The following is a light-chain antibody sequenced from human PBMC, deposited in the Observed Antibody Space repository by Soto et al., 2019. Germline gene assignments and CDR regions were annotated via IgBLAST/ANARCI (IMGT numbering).Light chain of an antibody. CDR1: ALPKQY. Sequence: YELTQPPSVSVSPGQTARITCSGDALPKQYAYWYQQKPGQAPVLVIYKDSERPSGIPERFSGSSSGTTVTLTISGVQAEDEADYYCQSTDSSGTYLYVFGTGTKVTVL. CDR3: QSTDSSGTYLYV. J-gene: IGLJ1*01. CDR2: KDS. V-gene: IGLV3-25*02.